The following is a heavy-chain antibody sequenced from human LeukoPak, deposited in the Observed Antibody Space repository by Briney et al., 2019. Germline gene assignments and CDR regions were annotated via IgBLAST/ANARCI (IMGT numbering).Heavy chain of an antibody. CDR2: IWYDGSNK. V-gene: IGHV3-33*01. D-gene: IGHD1-26*01. J-gene: IGHJ4*02. Sequence: GGSLRLSCAASGFPFSDFSMHWVRQAPGKGLECVALIWYDGSNKYYADSVEGRFTISRDNSRNTLYLQMNSLRAEDTAIYYCARQGGSYSHYDYWGQGTQVTVSS. CDR1: GFPFSDFS. CDR3: ARQGGSYSHYDY.